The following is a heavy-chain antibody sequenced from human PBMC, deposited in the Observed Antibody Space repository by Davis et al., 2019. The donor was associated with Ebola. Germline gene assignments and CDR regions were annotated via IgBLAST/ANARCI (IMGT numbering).Heavy chain of an antibody. J-gene: IGHJ3*02. V-gene: IGHV2-70*01. CDR2: IDWDDHK. CDR3: ARLYQLSLGDAFDI. Sequence: SGPTLVKPTQTLTLTCTFSGFSLSTSGMCVSWIRQPPGKALEWLALIDWDDHKYYSTSLKTRLTISTDTSKNQVVLTMTNMDPVDTATYYCARLYQLSLGDAFDIWGPGTMVTVSS. CDR1: GFSLSTSGMC. D-gene: IGHD2-2*01.